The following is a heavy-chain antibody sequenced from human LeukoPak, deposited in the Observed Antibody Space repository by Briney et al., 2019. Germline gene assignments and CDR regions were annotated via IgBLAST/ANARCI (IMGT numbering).Heavy chain of an antibody. CDR3: ARDKVVHYYGSGSYPDAFDI. CDR1: GGSISSGDYY. V-gene: IGHV4-30-4*01. J-gene: IGHJ3*02. CDR2: IYYSGST. D-gene: IGHD3-10*01. Sequence: SETLSLTCSVSGGSISSGDYYWSWIRQPPGKGLEWIGYIYYSGSTYYNPSLKSRVTISVDTSKNQFSLKLSSVTAADTAVYYCARDKVVHYYGSGSYPDAFDIWGQGTMVTVSS.